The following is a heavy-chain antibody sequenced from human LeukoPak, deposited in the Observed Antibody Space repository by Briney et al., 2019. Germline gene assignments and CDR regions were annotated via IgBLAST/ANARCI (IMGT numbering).Heavy chain of an antibody. J-gene: IGHJ4*02. Sequence: PSETLSLTCTVSGGSISSYYWSWIRQPPGKGLEWIGYIHYSGSTKYNPSLKSRVTVSVDTSKNQFSLKLSSVTAADTAVYYCAGEPGIAVAGGDYWGQRTLVTVSS. D-gene: IGHD6-19*01. CDR2: IHYSGST. V-gene: IGHV4-59*01. CDR1: GGSISSYY. CDR3: AGEPGIAVAGGDY.